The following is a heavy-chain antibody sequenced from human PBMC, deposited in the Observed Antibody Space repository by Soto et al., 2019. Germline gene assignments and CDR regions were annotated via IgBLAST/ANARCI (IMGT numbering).Heavy chain of an antibody. CDR3: ARDRGSYGMDV. J-gene: IGHJ6*01. CDR2: VSPIRNP. Sequence: QVQLQESGPGLLRPSQTLSLTCTVSGDSINGGYYWTWIRQRPGKGLEWIVYVSPIRNPSFGPSFRSRVSISTDTSKNQLSLEVRSVTVADTALYYCARDRGSYGMDVWGQGTTVSVSS. V-gene: IGHV4-31*03. CDR1: GDSINGGYY.